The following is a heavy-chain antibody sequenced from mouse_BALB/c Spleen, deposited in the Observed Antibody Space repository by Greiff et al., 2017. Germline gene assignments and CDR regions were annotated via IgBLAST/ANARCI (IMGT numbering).Heavy chain of an antibody. D-gene: IGHD2-4*01. CDR3: ARRDYDGFAY. CDR1: GYTFTDYN. J-gene: IGHJ3*01. Sequence: VQLQQSGPELVKPGASVKISCKASGYTFTDYNMHWVKQSHGKSLEWIGYIYPYNGGTGYNQKFKSKATLTVDNSSSTAYMELRSLTSEDSAVYYCARRDYDGFAYWGQGTLVTVSA. CDR2: IYPYNGGT. V-gene: IGHV1S29*02.